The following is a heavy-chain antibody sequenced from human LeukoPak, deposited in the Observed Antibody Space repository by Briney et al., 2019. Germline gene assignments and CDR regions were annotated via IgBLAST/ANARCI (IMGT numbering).Heavy chain of an antibody. J-gene: IGHJ3*02. D-gene: IGHD3-16*01. CDR1: GYTFTGYY. CDR3: ARDLEYLYPGGAFDI. CDR2: INPNSGGT. V-gene: IGHV1-2*02. Sequence: ASVKVSCKASGYTFTGYYMHWVRQAPGQGLEWMGWINPNSGGTNYAQKFQGRVTMTRDTSISTAYMELSRLRSDDAAVYYCARDLEYLYPGGAFDIWGQGTMVTVSS.